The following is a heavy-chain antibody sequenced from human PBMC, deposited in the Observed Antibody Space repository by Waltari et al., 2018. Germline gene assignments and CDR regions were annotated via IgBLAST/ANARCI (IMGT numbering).Heavy chain of an antibody. CDR2: IIPICGTA. CDR1: GGTFSSYA. CDR3: ARALLSFGGATSARHFDY. D-gene: IGHD1-26*01. V-gene: IGHV1-69*05. J-gene: IGHJ4*02. Sequence: QVQLVQSGAEVKKPGSSVKVSCKASGGTFSSYAISWVRQAPGQGLEWMGGIIPICGTATYARKFQGRVTITTDESTSTAYMELSSLRSEDTAVYYCARALLSFGGATSARHFDYWGQGTLVTVSS.